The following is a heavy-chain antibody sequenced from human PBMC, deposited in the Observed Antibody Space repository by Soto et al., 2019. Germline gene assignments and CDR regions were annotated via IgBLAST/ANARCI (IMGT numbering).Heavy chain of an antibody. Sequence: QVQLQESGPGLVKPSETLSLTCTVSGGSISSYYWSCIRQPPGKGVEWIGYIYYSGSTNYNPSLKSRVTISVDTSKNQFSLKLSSVTAADTAVYYCARDPGYYGSGRSFDLWGRGTLVTVS. V-gene: IGHV4-59*01. CDR2: IYYSGST. CDR1: GGSISSYY. CDR3: ARDPGYYGSGRSFDL. J-gene: IGHJ2*01. D-gene: IGHD3-10*01.